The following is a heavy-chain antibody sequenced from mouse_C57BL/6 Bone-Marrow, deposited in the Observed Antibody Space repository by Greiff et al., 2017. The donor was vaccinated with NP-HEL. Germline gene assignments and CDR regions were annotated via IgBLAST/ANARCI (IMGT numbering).Heavy chain of an antibody. CDR2: IYPGSGST. D-gene: IGHD3-3*01. J-gene: IGHJ4*01. CDR3: ARGGDAGDYYYAMDY. Sequence: VQLQQSGAELVKPGASVKMSCKASGYTFSSYWITWVKQRPGQGLEWIGDIYPGSGSTNYNEKFKSKATLTVDTSSSTAYMQLSSLTSEDSAVYYCARGGDAGDYYYAMDYWGQGTSVTVSS. V-gene: IGHV1-55*01. CDR1: GYTFSSYW.